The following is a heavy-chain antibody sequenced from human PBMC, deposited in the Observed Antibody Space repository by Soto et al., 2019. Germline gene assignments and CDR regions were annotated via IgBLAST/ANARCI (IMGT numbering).Heavy chain of an antibody. D-gene: IGHD3-10*01. Sequence: PGGSLRLSCAASAFTFSSYAMSWVRQAPGKGLEWVSTISAGGGGTYYADSVKGRFTISRDNSKNTLYLQMNSLSAEDSAVYYCAKAYGSGSYSYLFEYWGHGTLVTVSS. CDR2: ISAGGGGT. J-gene: IGHJ4*01. V-gene: IGHV3-23*01. CDR3: AKAYGSGSYSYLFEY. CDR1: AFTFSSYA.